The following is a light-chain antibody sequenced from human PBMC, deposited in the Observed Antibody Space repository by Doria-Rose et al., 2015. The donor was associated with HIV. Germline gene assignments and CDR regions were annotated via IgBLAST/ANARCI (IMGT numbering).Light chain of an antibody. Sequence: TQSPESLGMSLGERATLNCKSNQSLLYTSKNYLAWYQQKPGQPPKLLIYWASTRQSGVPARFSGSGSETDFTLTISSLEAEDVAVYYCQQYYGTPSFGPGTTVDIK. V-gene: IGKV4-1*01. J-gene: IGKJ3*01. CDR1: QSLLYTSKNY. CDR2: WAS. CDR3: QQYYGTPS.